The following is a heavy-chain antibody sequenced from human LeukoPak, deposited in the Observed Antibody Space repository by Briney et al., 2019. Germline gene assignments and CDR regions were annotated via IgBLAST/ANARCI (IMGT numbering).Heavy chain of an antibody. Sequence: GASVKVSCKASGCTFSNFGITWVRQAPGQGLEWMGRIISIFGTPNYAQKFQGRVTITTDESTSTAYMDLYSLRSEDTAVYYCAREGFCVGDTCHGREKVLDYWGQGTLVTVSS. D-gene: IGHD2-15*01. CDR3: AREGFCVGDTCHGREKVLDY. CDR1: GCTFSNFG. CDR2: IISIFGTP. V-gene: IGHV1-69*05. J-gene: IGHJ4*02.